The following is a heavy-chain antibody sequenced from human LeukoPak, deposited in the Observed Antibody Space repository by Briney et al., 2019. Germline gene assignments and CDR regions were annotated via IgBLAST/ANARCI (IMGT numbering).Heavy chain of an antibody. D-gene: IGHD6-13*01. CDR2: ISGSGGST. CDR3: AKARIAAAGREN. V-gene: IGHV3-23*01. J-gene: IGHJ4*02. Sequence: VSAISGSGGSTYYADSVKGRFTISRDNSKNTLYLQMNSLRAEDTAVYYCAKARIAAAGRENWGQGTLVTVSS.